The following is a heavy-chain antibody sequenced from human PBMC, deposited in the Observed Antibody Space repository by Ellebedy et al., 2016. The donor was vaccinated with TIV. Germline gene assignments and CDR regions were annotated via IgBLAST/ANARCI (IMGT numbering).Heavy chain of an antibody. J-gene: IGHJ5*02. D-gene: IGHD1-7*01. CDR2: LSHDGTVI. Sequence: GGSLRLSCAASGFTFSSYVMHWVRQAPGKGLVWVSRLSHDGTVITYADSVKGRFTISRDNAKNTLFLQMNSLRVEDTAVYFCVRDVNWNFGETWGRGTLVTVSS. CDR3: VRDVNWNFGET. CDR1: GFTFSSYV. V-gene: IGHV3-74*01.